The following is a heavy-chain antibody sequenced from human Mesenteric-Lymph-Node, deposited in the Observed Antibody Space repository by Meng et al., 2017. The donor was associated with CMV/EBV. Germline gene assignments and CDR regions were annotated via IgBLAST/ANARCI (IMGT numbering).Heavy chain of an antibody. CDR3: ARGVYYYDSAGFIE. CDR1: GYMFSSHG. J-gene: IGHJ4*02. CDR2: IRSDGSNK. D-gene: IGHD3-22*01. Sequence: GGSLRLSCAASGYMFSSHGMHWVRQAPGKGPEWVAFIRSDGSNKYYVDSVKGRFTISRDNAKNTLYLQMNSLRAEDTAVYYCARGVYYYDSAGFIEWGQGTLVTVSS. V-gene: IGHV3-30*02.